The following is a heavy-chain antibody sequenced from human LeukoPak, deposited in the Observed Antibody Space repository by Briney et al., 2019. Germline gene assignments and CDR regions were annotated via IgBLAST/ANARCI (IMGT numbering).Heavy chain of an antibody. CDR1: GYTFTSYG. J-gene: IGHJ4*02. Sequence: VASVKVSCKASGYTFTSYGISWVRQAPGQGLEWMGWISAYNGSTNYAQKLQGRVTMTTDTSTSTAYMELRSLRSDDTAVYYCARDFGISWELPSDYWGQGTLVTVSS. V-gene: IGHV1-18*01. CDR3: ARDFGISWELPSDY. CDR2: ISAYNGST. D-gene: IGHD1-26*01.